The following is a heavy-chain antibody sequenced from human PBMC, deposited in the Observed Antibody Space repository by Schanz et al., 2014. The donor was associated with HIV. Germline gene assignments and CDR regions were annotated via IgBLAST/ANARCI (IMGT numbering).Heavy chain of an antibody. CDR2: ISNDGSNK. V-gene: IGHV3-30-3*01. CDR1: GFTFNSYA. J-gene: IGHJ6*02. Sequence: QVQLVESGGGVVQPGRSLRLSCAASGFTFNSYAMHWVRQAPGKGLEWVTVISNDGSNKYYTDSVKGRFTISRDNSKNTVYLQMNSLRPEDTAVYYCARGRNGMGVWGPGTTVTVSS. CDR3: ARGRNGMGV.